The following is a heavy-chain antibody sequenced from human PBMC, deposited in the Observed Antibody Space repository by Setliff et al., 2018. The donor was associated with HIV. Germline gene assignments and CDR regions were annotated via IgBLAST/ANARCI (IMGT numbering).Heavy chain of an antibody. Sequence: ASVKVSCKVSGYRFRDFYIHWVQQAPGKGLEWMGLVYPEDGKTIYAQKFQGRVTMTIDKSTRTAYTELRSLRSHDTAVYYCARVRLGYNDLKPPRYTHTLGYWGQGTLVTVSS. CDR3: ARVRLGYNDLKPPRYTHTLGY. J-gene: IGHJ4*02. CDR1: GYRFRDFY. V-gene: IGHV1-69-2*01. D-gene: IGHD6-25*01. CDR2: VYPEDGKT.